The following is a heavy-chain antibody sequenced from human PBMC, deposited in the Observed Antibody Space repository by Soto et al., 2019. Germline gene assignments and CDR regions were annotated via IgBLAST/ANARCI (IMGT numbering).Heavy chain of an antibody. V-gene: IGHV4-39*01. D-gene: IGHD5-12*01. CDR3: ARRRARGYWGNHHPYYFDR. J-gene: IGHJ4*02. Sequence: SETLSLTCTVSGASIITDNYFWVWIRQSPRRGLELIGSISYSGRTYDNPSLQSRVTISIDASKNQFSLKLTSVTTSDTAVYYCARRRARGYWGNHHPYYFDRSGQGAPVTGSS. CDR1: GASIITDNYF. CDR2: ISYSGRT.